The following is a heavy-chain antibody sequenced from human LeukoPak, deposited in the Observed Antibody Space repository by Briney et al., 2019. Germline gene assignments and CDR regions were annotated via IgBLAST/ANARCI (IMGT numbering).Heavy chain of an antibody. CDR3: AKAISVGATTDAAD. D-gene: IGHD1-26*01. J-gene: IGHJ4*02. Sequence: GGSLRLSCAASGFTFSSYGMSWVRQAPGKGLEWVSAISGSGGSTYYADSVKGRFTISRDNSKNTLYLQMNSLRAEDTAVYYCAKAISVGATTDAADWGQGTLVTVSS. CDR1: GFTFSSYG. V-gene: IGHV3-23*01. CDR2: ISGSGGST.